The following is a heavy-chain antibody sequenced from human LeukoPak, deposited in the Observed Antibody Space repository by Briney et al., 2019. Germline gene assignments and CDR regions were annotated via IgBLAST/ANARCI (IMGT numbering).Heavy chain of an antibody. CDR1: GFTLSDYH. CDR2: ITTISHYI. V-gene: IGHV3-21*01. J-gene: IGHJ5*02. D-gene: IGHD3-10*01. CDR3: ARSGGPGTYHQLRYNWFDP. Sequence: GGSLRLSCAASGFTLSDYHMNWVRQAPGKGLEWLSSITTISHYIYYAGAVRGRFTISRDNAKDSLYLQMNSLRGEDTAVYYCARSGGPGTYHQLRYNWFDPWGQGTLVTVSS.